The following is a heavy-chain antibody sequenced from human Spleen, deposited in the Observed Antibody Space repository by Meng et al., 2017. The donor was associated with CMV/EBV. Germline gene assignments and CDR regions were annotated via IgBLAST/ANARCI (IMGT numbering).Heavy chain of an antibody. Sequence: GGSLRLSCAASGFTFSSHAMSWVRQAPGKGLEWVSILYSGGSSASYADSVKGRFTISSINSNNTLYLQMNSLRAEDTALYYCAKVHSSPLYYFDYWGQGTLVTVSS. V-gene: IGHV3-23*03. CDR2: LYSGGSSA. D-gene: IGHD2-2*01. CDR3: AKVHSSPLYYFDY. J-gene: IGHJ4*02. CDR1: GFTFSSHA.